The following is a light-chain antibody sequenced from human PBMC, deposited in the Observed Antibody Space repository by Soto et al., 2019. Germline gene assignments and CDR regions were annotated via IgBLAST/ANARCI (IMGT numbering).Light chain of an antibody. CDR1: HSVSSN. CDR2: GAS. J-gene: IGKJ2*01. Sequence: EIEMTQSPATLSVSPGERATLSCRASHSVSSNLAWYQQKFGQAPRLLIYGASTRATGIPARFSGSGSGTEFTLTISSLQSEDFAFYYCQQYDNWPPYTFGQGTKLEIK. CDR3: QQYDNWPPYT. V-gene: IGKV3-15*01.